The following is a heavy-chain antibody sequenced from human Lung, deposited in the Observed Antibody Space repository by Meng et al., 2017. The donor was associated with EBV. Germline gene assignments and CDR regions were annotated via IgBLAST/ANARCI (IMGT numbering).Heavy chain of an antibody. CDR2: IYYSGST. Sequence: HVQWQVSVPEQVTPSQTLSRTCTDSCSSVISGCFYWSWIRPHPGKGLEWIGYIYYSGSTYYNPSLRSRVAISIDTSKNQFSLKLTSVTAADTAVYFCARTNYGDYNWFNPWGQGTLVTVSS. CDR3: ARTNYGDYNWFNP. J-gene: IGHJ5*02. V-gene: IGHV4-31*03. CDR1: CSSVISGCFY. D-gene: IGHD4-17*01.